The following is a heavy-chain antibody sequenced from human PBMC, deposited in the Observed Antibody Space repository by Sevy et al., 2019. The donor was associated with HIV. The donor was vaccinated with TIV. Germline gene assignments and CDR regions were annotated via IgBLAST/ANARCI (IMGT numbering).Heavy chain of an antibody. D-gene: IGHD1-26*01. CDR3: ARERTWDFYYGMDV. CDR1: GGSISSYY. CDR2: IYYSGST. V-gene: IGHV4-59*01. J-gene: IGHJ6*02. Sequence: TLSLTCTVSGGSISSYYWSWIRQPPGKGLEWIGYIYYSGSTNYNPSLKSRVTISVDTSKNQFSLKLSSVTAADTAVYYYARERTWDFYYGMDVWGQGTTVTVSS.